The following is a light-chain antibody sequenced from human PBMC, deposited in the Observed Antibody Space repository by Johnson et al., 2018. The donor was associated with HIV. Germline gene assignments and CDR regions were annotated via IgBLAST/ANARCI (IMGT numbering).Light chain of an antibody. CDR2: DNN. V-gene: IGLV1-51*01. Sequence: QSVLTQPPSVSAAPGQKVTISCSGSSSNIGNNYVSWYQQLPRTAPKLLIYDNNKRPSGIPDRFSGSKSGTSATLGITGLQTGDEADYYCGTGDSSLSVCVFGTGTKVTVL. J-gene: IGLJ1*01. CDR1: SSNIGNNY. CDR3: GTGDSSLSVCV.